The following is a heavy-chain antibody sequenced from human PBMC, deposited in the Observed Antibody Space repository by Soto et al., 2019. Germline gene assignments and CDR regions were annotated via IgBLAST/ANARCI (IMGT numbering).Heavy chain of an antibody. CDR3: ARGIGTTGPFTSFDY. D-gene: IGHD1-1*01. Sequence: SETLSVNCTVYGGSFSGYYWTWIRQPPGKGLEWIGDIIHSGGTNYSPSLKSRVTVSTDMSKNQFSLHLSSVTAADTAVYYCARGIGTTGPFTSFDYWGLGTLVTVSS. CDR2: IIHSGGT. V-gene: IGHV4-34*01. J-gene: IGHJ4*02. CDR1: GGSFSGYY.